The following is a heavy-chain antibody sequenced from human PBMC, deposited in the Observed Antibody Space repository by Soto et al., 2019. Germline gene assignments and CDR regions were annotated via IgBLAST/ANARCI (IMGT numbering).Heavy chain of an antibody. Sequence: PGGSLRLSCSASGFTFSSYAMHWVRQAPGKGLEYVSAISSNGGSTYYADSVKGRFTISRDNSKNSLYLQMNSLRAGDTAVYYCARRYSSGWDYYYGMDVWGQGTTVTVSS. D-gene: IGHD6-19*01. J-gene: IGHJ6*02. CDR3: ARRYSSGWDYYYGMDV. CDR1: GFTFSSYA. CDR2: ISSNGGST. V-gene: IGHV3-64*04.